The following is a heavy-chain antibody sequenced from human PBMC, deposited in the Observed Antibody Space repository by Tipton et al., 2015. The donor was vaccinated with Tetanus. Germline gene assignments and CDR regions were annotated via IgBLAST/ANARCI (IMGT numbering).Heavy chain of an antibody. V-gene: IGHV3-33*01. D-gene: IGHD2-2*01. CDR1: GFSFSSYG. J-gene: IGHJ6*02. Sequence: SLRLSCAASGFSFSSYGMHWVRQAPGKGLDWVAVIWYDGSNKYYADSVKGRFTISRDNSKNTLYLQMNSLRAEDTAVYYCARDGGGYQLPDYYYYGMDVWGQGTTVTVSS. CDR3: ARDGGGYQLPDYYYYGMDV. CDR2: IWYDGSNK.